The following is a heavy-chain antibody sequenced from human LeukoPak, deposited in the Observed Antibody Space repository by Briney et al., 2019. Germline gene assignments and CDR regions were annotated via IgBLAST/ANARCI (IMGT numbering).Heavy chain of an antibody. CDR2: ISYDGSNK. D-gene: IGHD3-3*01. V-gene: IGHV3-30-3*01. CDR1: GFTFSNYA. Sequence: GGSLRLSCAASGFTFSNYAMSWVRQAPGKGLEWVAVISYDGSNKYYADSVKGRFTISRDNSKNTLYLQMNSLRAEDTAVYYCARKSFWSGYNWFDPWGQGTLVTVSS. CDR3: ARKSFWSGYNWFDP. J-gene: IGHJ5*02.